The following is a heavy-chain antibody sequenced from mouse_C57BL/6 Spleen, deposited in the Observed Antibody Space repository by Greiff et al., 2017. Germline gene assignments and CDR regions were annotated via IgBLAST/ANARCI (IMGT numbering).Heavy chain of an antibody. D-gene: IGHD1-1*01. CDR2: ISDGGSYT. J-gene: IGHJ3*01. CDR3: AIDGSSYGFAY. CDR1: GFTFSSYA. V-gene: IGHV5-4*01. Sequence: EVMLVESGGGLVKPGGSLKLSCAASGFTFSSYAMSWVRQTPEKRLEWVATISDGGSYTYYPDNVKGRFTISRDNAKNNLYLQMSHLKSEDTAMYYCAIDGSSYGFAYWGQGTLVTVAA.